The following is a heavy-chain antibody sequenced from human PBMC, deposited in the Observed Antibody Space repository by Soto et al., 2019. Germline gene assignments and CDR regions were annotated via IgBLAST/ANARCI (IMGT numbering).Heavy chain of an antibody. D-gene: IGHD2-2*01. J-gene: IGHJ4*02. V-gene: IGHV3-7*01. Sequence: EVQLVESGGGLVQPGGSLRLSCAASGFTFSSYWMSWVRQAPGKGLEWVANIKQDGSEKYYVDSVKGRFTISRDNAKNSLYLQMNSLRAEDTAVYYCARVVVVRAAMRHQYYLDYWGQGTLVTVSS. CDR1: GFTFSSYW. CDR2: IKQDGSEK. CDR3: ARVVVVRAAMRHQYYLDY.